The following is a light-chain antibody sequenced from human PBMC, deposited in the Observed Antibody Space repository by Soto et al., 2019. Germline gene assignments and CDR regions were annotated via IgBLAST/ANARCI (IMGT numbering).Light chain of an antibody. CDR3: QQYGSSPWT. V-gene: IGKV3-20*01. Sequence: EIVLTQSPGTLSLSPGERATLSCRASQSVGSSYLAWYQQIPGQAPRLLIFGASSRATGIPDRFSGSGSGTDFTLTISRREPEDFAVYYCQQYGSSPWTFGQGTKVEIK. CDR2: GAS. J-gene: IGKJ1*01. CDR1: QSVGSSY.